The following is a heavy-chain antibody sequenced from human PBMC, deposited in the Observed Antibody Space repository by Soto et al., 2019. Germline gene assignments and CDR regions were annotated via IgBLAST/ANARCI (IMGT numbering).Heavy chain of an antibody. Sequence: SETLSLTCTVSGGSISSGGYYWSWIRQHPGKGLEWIGYIYYSGSTYYNPSLKSRVTISVDTSKNQFSLKLSSVTAADTAVYYCARAHNYYDSSGRDAFDIWGQGTMVTVSS. CDR3: ARAHNYYDSSGRDAFDI. CDR2: IYYSGST. D-gene: IGHD3-22*01. V-gene: IGHV4-31*03. J-gene: IGHJ3*02. CDR1: GGSISSGGYY.